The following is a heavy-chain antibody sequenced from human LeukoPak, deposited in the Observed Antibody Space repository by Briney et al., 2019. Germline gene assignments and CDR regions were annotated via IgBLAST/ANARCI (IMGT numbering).Heavy chain of an antibody. D-gene: IGHD6-6*01. Sequence: GGSLRLSCAASGFTFSSYAMSWVRQAPGKGLEWVSAISGSGGSTYYADSVKGRFTISRDNSKNTLYLQMNSLRAEDTAVYYCAKDSRIAARPVMGVNDAFDIWGQGTMVTVSS. CDR3: AKDSRIAARPVMGVNDAFDI. CDR2: ISGSGGST. V-gene: IGHV3-23*01. CDR1: GFTFSSYA. J-gene: IGHJ3*02.